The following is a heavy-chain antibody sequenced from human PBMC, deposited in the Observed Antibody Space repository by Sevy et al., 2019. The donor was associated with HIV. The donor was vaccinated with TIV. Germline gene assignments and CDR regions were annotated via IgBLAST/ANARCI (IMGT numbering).Heavy chain of an antibody. J-gene: IGHJ6*02. CDR2: MNTNTGNT. CDR3: ARVSGWHLRYGMDV. CDR1: GFNFASYD. V-gene: IGHV1-8*02. D-gene: IGHD6-19*01. Sequence: ASVNVSCKASGFNFASYDIYWVRQATGQGLEWMGWMNTNTGNTGFAQKFQGRVTRTRNTSITTAYMELSNLRSEDTDVYYCARVSGWHLRYGMDVWGQGTTFTVSS.